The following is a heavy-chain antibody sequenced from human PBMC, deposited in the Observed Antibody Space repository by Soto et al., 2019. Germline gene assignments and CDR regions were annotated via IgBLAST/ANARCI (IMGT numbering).Heavy chain of an antibody. V-gene: IGHV3-7*01. CDR2: IKQDGSEK. CDR3: ARVGSNYANAEGYYYYYGMDV. J-gene: IGHJ6*02. CDR1: GFTFSSYW. D-gene: IGHD4-4*01. Sequence: PGGYLRLSCAASGFTFSSYWMSWVRQAPGKGLEWVANIKQDGSEKYYVDSVKGRFTISRDNAKNSLYLQMNSLRAEDTAVYYCARVGSNYANAEGYYYYYGMDVWGQGTTVTVSS.